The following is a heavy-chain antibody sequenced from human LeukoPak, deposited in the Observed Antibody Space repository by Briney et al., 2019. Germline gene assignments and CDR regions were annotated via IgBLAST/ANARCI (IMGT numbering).Heavy chain of an antibody. V-gene: IGHV3-30*04. CDR2: ISYDGSNK. Sequence: PGRSLRLSCAASGFTFSSYAMHWVRQAPGKGLEWVAVISYDGSNKYYADSVKGRFTISRDNSKNTLYLQMNSLRAEDTAVYYCARAWYSGWCIHLDYWGQGTLVTVSS. CDR1: GFTFSSYA. CDR3: ARAWYSGWCIHLDY. D-gene: IGHD6-19*01. J-gene: IGHJ4*02.